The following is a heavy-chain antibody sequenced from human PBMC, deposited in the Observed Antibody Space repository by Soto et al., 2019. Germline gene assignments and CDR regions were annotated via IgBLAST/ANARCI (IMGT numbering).Heavy chain of an antibody. V-gene: IGHV4-31*03. CDR1: GGSISSGGFY. Sequence: PSETLSLTCTVSGGSISSGGFYWSWIRRNPGKGLEWIGHIYYTGNTYYNPSLKSRLTMSVDTSKNQLSLKMSSVTAADTAVYYCARTIGARPRLDYGTDVWGQGTTVTVSS. CDR3: ARTIGARPRLDYGTDV. CDR2: IYYTGNT. D-gene: IGHD6-6*01. J-gene: IGHJ6*01.